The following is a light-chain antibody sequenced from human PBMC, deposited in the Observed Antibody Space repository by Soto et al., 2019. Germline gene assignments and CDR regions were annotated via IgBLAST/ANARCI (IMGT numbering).Light chain of an antibody. CDR1: SSNIGTNY. V-gene: IGLV1-47*01. CDR3: APWDDSLSGVV. J-gene: IGLJ2*01. Sequence: QSVLTQPPSASGTPGQRVTISCSGSSSNIGTNYVSWYQQLPGTAPRLLIHRNDQRPSGVPDRFSGSKSGTLASLAISGLRSEDEADYYCAPWDDSLSGVVFGGGTKLTVL. CDR2: RND.